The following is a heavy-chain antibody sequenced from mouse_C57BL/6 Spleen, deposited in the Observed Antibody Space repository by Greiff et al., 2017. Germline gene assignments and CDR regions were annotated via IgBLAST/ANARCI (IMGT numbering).Heavy chain of an antibody. CDR1: GYTFTSYW. Sequence: QVQLQQSGPELVKPGASVKLSCKASGYTFTSYWINWVKQRPGQGLEWIGWIYPRDSRTDYNEKFKGKATLTVDTSSSTAYMELHSLTSEDSAVXFCARNDGSSWFDYWGQGTTLTVSS. V-gene: IGHV1-85*01. CDR2: IYPRDSRT. J-gene: IGHJ2*01. D-gene: IGHD1-1*01. CDR3: ARNDGSSWFDY.